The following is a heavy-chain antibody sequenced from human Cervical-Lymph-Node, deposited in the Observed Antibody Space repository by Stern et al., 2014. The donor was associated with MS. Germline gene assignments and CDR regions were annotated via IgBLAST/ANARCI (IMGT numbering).Heavy chain of an antibody. Sequence: EDQLVESGGGLVKPGGSLRLSCAASGFTFSSYSMNWVRQAPGKGLEWVSSISSSSSYIYYADSVKGRFTISRDNAKNSLYLQMNSLRAEDTAVYYCARDTRGYSYGHDYWGQGTLVTVSS. V-gene: IGHV3-21*01. CDR2: ISSSSSYI. J-gene: IGHJ4*02. D-gene: IGHD5-18*01. CDR1: GFTFSSYS. CDR3: ARDTRGYSYGHDY.